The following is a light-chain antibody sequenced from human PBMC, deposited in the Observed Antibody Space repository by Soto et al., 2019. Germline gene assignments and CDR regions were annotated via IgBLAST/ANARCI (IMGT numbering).Light chain of an antibody. CDR3: QQHGNWPICT. Sequence: EIVLTQSPATLSLSPGERATLSCRASQSVSNYLAWYQQKPGQAPRLLIYDASNRATGIPARFSGSGSGTDFTLTISSLEPEDFAVYYCQQHGNWPICTFGPGTKVDIK. CDR1: QSVSNY. J-gene: IGKJ3*01. CDR2: DAS. V-gene: IGKV3-11*01.